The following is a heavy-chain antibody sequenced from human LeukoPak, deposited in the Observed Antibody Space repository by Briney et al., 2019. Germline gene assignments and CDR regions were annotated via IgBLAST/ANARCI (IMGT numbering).Heavy chain of an antibody. J-gene: IGHJ6*02. D-gene: IGHD1-14*01. Sequence: GGSLRLSCAASGFTFSSYGTHWVRQAPGKGLEWVAVIWYDGSNKYYADSVKGRFTISRDNSKNTLYLQMNSLRAEDTAVYYCANPPLPAVIGYYYYNMDVWGQGTTVTVSS. CDR1: GFTFSSYG. CDR3: ANPPLPAVIGYYYYNMDV. V-gene: IGHV3-33*06. CDR2: IWYDGSNK.